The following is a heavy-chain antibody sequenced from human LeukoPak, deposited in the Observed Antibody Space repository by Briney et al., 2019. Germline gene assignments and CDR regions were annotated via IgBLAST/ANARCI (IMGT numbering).Heavy chain of an antibody. CDR3: ARLETTVNYYYYYMDV. CDR2: INPSGGST. CDR1: GYTFTSYY. V-gene: IGHV1-46*01. Sequence: ASVKVSCKASGYTFTSYYMHWVRQAPGQGLEWMGIINPSGGSTSYAQKFQGRVTMTRDMSTSTVYMELSSLRSDDTAVYYCARLETTVNYYYYYMDVWGKGTTVTVSS. J-gene: IGHJ6*03. D-gene: IGHD4-17*01.